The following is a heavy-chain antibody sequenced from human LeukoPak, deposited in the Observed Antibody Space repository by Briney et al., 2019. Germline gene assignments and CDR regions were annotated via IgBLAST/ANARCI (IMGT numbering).Heavy chain of an antibody. CDR1: GFTFTNAW. Sequence: GGSLRLSCAASGFTFTNAWMSWVRLAPGKGLEWVGRIKSKGDGETTDTAAPVKGRFTMSRDDSKDTLYLQMNSLKAEDTAVYYCTTDLGLTMIRGVIVNWGQGALVTVSS. CDR3: TTDLGLTMIRGVIVN. V-gene: IGHV3-15*01. D-gene: IGHD3-10*01. J-gene: IGHJ4*02. CDR2: IKSKGDGETT.